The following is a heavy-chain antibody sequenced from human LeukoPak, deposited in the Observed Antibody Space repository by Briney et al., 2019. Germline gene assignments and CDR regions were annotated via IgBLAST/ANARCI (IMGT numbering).Heavy chain of an antibody. J-gene: IGHJ6*03. D-gene: IGHD3-3*01. V-gene: IGHV3-21*01. CDR1: GFTFSSYS. CDR3: ARDQYYDFWSGYSPTNYYYYYMDV. CDR2: ISSSSSYI. Sequence: PWGSLRLSCAASGFTFSSYSMNWVRQAPGKGLEWVSSISSSSSYIYYADSVKGRFTISRDNAKNSLYLQMNSLRAEDTAVYYCARDQYYDFWSGYSPTNYYYYYMDVWGKGTTVTVSS.